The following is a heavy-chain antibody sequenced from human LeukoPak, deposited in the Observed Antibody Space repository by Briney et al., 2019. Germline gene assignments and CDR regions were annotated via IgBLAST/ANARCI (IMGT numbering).Heavy chain of an antibody. CDR3: ARGYGESHFDS. Sequence: GGSLRLSCAASGFTFGSYGVHWVRQAPGKGLEWVAFIRFDGSNTYYADSVKGRFTISRDNSNNTLYLQMNSLRVEDTAVYYCARGYGESHFDSWGRGSLVTVSS. CDR2: IRFDGSNT. V-gene: IGHV3-30*02. CDR1: GFTFGSYG. D-gene: IGHD5-18*01. J-gene: IGHJ4*02.